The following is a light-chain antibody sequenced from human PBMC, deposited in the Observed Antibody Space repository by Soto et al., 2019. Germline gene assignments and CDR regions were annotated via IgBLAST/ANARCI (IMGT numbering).Light chain of an antibody. Sequence: DIQMTQSPSTLSASVGDRVTITCRASQSVGSWLAWFQQKPGKAPKVLIYKVSSLKSGVPSRFSGGGSGTEFTLTISSLQPDDFATYDCQHYSAYSPWTFGQGTKVEIK. CDR1: QSVGSW. J-gene: IGKJ1*01. CDR3: QHYSAYSPWT. CDR2: KVS. V-gene: IGKV1-5*03.